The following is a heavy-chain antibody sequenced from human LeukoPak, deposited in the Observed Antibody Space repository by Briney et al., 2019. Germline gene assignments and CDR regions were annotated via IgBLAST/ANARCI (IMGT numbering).Heavy chain of an antibody. V-gene: IGHV4-30-4*01. CDR2: IYYSGST. Sequence: SQTLSLTCTVSVGSISSGDYYWSWIRQPPGKGLEWIGYIYYSGSTYYNPSLKSRVTISVDTSKNQFSLKLSSVTAADTAVYYCARQYSGYDPLDYWGQGTLVTVSS. CDR1: VGSISSGDYY. J-gene: IGHJ4*02. CDR3: ARQYSGYDPLDY. D-gene: IGHD5-12*01.